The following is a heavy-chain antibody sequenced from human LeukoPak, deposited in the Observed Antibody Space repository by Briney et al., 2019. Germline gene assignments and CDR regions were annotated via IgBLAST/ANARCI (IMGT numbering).Heavy chain of an antibody. J-gene: IGHJ4*02. CDR3: AGGRGQVTTFDY. CDR1: GGSISSGGYY. Sequence: SETLSLTCTVSGGSISSGGYYWSWIRQHPGKGLEWIGYIYYSGSTYYNPSLKSRVTISVDTSKNQFFLKLSSVTAADTAVYYCAGGRGQVTTFDYWGQGTLVTVSS. V-gene: IGHV4-31*03. CDR2: IYYSGST. D-gene: IGHD4-17*01.